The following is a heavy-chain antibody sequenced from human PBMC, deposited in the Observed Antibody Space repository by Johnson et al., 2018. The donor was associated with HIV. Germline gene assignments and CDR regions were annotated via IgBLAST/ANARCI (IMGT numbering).Heavy chain of an antibody. CDR2: IGTAGDT. D-gene: IGHD3-10*01. Sequence: VQLVESGGGLVQPGGSLRLSCAASGFTFSSYDMHWVRQATGKGLEWVSAIGTAGDTYYPGSVKGRFTISRENAKNSLYLQMNSLRAGDTAVYYCARDTGLLWFRDFPDAFDIWGQGTMVTVSS. CDR3: ARDTGLLWFRDFPDAFDI. CDR1: GFTFSSYD. J-gene: IGHJ3*02. V-gene: IGHV3-13*01.